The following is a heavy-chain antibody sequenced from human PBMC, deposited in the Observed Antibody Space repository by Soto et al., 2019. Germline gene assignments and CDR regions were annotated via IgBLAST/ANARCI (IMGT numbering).Heavy chain of an antibody. V-gene: IGHV1-2*02. Sequence: GASVKVSCKTSGYTFTGYYMHWVRQAPGQGLEWMGGINPNSSGTNYAQKFQGRVTMTRDTSISTAYMELSRLRSDDTAVYYCARDGAAAGTGNYYYYGMGVWGQGTTVTVSS. D-gene: IGHD6-13*01. J-gene: IGHJ6*02. CDR3: ARDGAAAGTGNYYYYGMGV. CDR2: INPNSSGT. CDR1: GYTFTGYY.